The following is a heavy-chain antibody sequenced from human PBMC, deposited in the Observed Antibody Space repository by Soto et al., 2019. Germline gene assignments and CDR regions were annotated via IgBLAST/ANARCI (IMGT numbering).Heavy chain of an antibody. J-gene: IGHJ6*03. CDR1: GYTFTSYG. V-gene: IGHV1-18*01. D-gene: IGHD5-18*01. Sequence: ASVKVSCKASGYTFTSYGISWVRQAPGQGLEWMGWISAYNGNTNYAQKFQGRVTMTRNTSISTAYMELSSLRSEDTAVYYCARAGYSYGHGSGYYYYMDVWGKGTTVTVSS. CDR3: ARAGYSYGHGSGYYYYMDV. CDR2: ISAYNGNT.